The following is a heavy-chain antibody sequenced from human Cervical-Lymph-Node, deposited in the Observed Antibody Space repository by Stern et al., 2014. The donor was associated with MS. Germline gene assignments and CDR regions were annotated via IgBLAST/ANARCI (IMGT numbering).Heavy chain of an antibody. J-gene: IGHJ4*02. CDR3: ARGYCSGGSCYPPGY. Sequence: QLQLQESGPGLVKPSQTLSLTCTVSGGSISSGSYYWSWIRQPPGKGLEGIGRIYTSGGTNYNPSLKSRVTISVDTSKNQFSLKLSSVTAADTAVYYCARGYCSGGSCYPPGYWGQGTLVTVSS. V-gene: IGHV4-61*02. D-gene: IGHD2-15*01. CDR2: IYTSGGT. CDR1: GGSISSGSYY.